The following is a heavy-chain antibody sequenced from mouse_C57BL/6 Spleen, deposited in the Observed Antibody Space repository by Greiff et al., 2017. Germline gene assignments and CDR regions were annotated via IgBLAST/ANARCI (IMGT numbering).Heavy chain of an antibody. CDR1: GFSLTSYG. J-gene: IGHJ4*01. V-gene: IGHV2-6*01. CDR3: ASLDPSRAMDY. CDR2: IWGVGST. Sequence: VQGVESGPGLVAPSQSLSITCTVSGFSLTSYGVDWVRQSPGKGLEWLGVIWGVGSTNYNSALKSRLSISKDNSKSQVFLKMNSLQTDDTAMYYCASLDPSRAMDYWGQGTSVTVSS.